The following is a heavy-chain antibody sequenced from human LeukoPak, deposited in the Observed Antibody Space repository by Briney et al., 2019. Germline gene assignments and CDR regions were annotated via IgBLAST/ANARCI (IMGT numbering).Heavy chain of an antibody. J-gene: IGHJ4*02. D-gene: IGHD2-2*01. CDR2: ISSSSSTI. CDR3: ASTGRYCTSTSCSNYFHY. Sequence: GGSLRLSCAASGFTFSSYTMNWVRQAPGKGLEWVSYISSSSSTIYYADSVKGRFTLSRDNAENSLYLQMNSLRAEDTAVYYCASTGRYCTSTSCSNYFHYWGQGTLVTVSS. V-gene: IGHV3-48*04. CDR1: GFTFSSYT.